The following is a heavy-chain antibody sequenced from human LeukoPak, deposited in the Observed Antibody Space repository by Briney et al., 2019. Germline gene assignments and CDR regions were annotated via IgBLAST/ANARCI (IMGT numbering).Heavy chain of an antibody. Sequence: GRSLRLYCAASGSTFSGHLLHWVRQAPGKGLEWVAGTAYEGGEKYYADSGRGRFTTSRDNSDNTVYLQMNGRRAEDTAVYYCSKGLQAAGHLAHDNWGQGALVTVSS. V-gene: IGHV3-30*07. CDR1: GSTFSGHL. D-gene: IGHD1-14*01. CDR3: SKGLQAAGHLAHDN. J-gene: IGHJ4*02. CDR2: TAYEGGEK.